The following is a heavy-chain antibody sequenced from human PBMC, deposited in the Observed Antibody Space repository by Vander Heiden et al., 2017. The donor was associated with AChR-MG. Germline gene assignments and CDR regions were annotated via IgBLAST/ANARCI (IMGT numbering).Heavy chain of an antibody. J-gene: IGHJ4*02. V-gene: IGHV4-59*11. CDR1: SGSIRSRF. D-gene: IGHD3-9*01. CDR2: IYYSGSS. CDR3: ARVGDVLTGYYPYYFDS. Sequence: QVHLQESGPGLVKPSETLSPTCTVSSGSIRSRFWSWVRQPPGKGLEWIGHIYYSGSSTYNPSLKSRVTISVDTSKNQFSLKLGSVTAADTALYYCARVGDVLTGYYPYYFDSWGQGTLVTVSS.